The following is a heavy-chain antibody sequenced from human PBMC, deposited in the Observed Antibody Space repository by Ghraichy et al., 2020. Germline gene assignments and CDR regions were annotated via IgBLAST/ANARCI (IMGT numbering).Heavy chain of an antibody. D-gene: IGHD1-26*01. J-gene: IGHJ3*02. CDR2: ISDDTTRK. Sequence: GGSLRLSCEVSGFTLRDFYMSWIHQAPGKGLEWISYISDDTTRKYYADSVRGRFTVSRDNAGNSVFLQMNFLTPEDTAVYYCARRYRAFDILGQGTVVTVSS. CDR3: ARRYRAFDI. CDR1: GFTLRDFY. V-gene: IGHV3-11*01.